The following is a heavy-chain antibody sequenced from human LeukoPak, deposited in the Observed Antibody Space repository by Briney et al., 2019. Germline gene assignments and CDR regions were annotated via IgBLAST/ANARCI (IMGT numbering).Heavy chain of an antibody. V-gene: IGHV1-69*01. CDR2: IIPIFGRA. D-gene: IGHD2-15*01. CDR1: VCTFSSYA. J-gene: IGHJ1*01. CDR3: ARESLCPYGSGGSCYALEYFEH. Sequence: SVKVACKASVCTFSSYALSWVRPAPAQGLEWMGGIIPIFGRANYAQSFQGRVTITADESTSTACMELSSLRSEDTGRYCCARESLCPYGSGGSCYALEYFEHWGQGTLVTVSS.